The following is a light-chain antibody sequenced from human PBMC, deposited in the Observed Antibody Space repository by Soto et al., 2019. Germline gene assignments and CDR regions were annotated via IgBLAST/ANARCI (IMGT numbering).Light chain of an antibody. Sequence: DIRMTQSPSTLSAAVGDRVTITCRASQSITSWLAWYQQKPGKAPQLLIYKASRLESGVPSRFSGSGSGTEFTLTISSLQPDDFATYYCQQYDKYWKFGQGTKVEVK. J-gene: IGKJ1*01. CDR2: KAS. CDR1: QSITSW. CDR3: QQYDKYWK. V-gene: IGKV1-5*03.